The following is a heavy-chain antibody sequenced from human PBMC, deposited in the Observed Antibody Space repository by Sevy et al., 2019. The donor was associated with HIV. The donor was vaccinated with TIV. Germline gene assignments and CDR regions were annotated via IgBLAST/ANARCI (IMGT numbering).Heavy chain of an antibody. CDR3: TRDASFHPWYALQY. Sequence: GGSLRLSCAASGFAFSDAWMTWVRRAPGKGLEWVGHIKNKPDGGKADYAAPVKARFTISRDDSKNTLYLQMNSLKTEDTAVYYCTRDASFHPWYALQYWGQGSLVTVSS. J-gene: IGHJ1*01. V-gene: IGHV3-15*01. CDR2: IKNKPDGGKA. CDR1: GFAFSDAW. D-gene: IGHD6-13*01.